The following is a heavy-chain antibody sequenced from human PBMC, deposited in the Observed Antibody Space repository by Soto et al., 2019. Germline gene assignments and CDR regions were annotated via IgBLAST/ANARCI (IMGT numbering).Heavy chain of an antibody. D-gene: IGHD1-26*01. CDR1: GFTFSDYY. Sequence: VQLLESGGGLVKPGGSLRLSCAASGFTFSDYYMSWLRQAPGKGLEWISYISTSGSVIYAASVKGRFTISRDNPRNSLYLQMNSLRAEDTAVYYCARPWTVGATIDFEFWGQGTLVTVSS. CDR2: ISTSGSV. V-gene: IGHV3-11*01. J-gene: IGHJ4*01. CDR3: ARPWTVGATIDFEF.